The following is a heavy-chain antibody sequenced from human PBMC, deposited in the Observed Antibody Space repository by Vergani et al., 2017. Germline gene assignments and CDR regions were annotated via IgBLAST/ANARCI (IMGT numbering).Heavy chain of an antibody. CDR2: FYHSGST. CDR3: ASLPSLGYYYYYMDV. J-gene: IGHJ6*03. Sequence: QVQLQESGPGLVKPSETLSLTCTVSGYSISSGYYWGWIRQPPGKGLEWIGSFYHSGSTYYNPSLKSRVTISVDTSKNQFSLKLSSVTAADTAVYYCASLPSLGYYYYYMDVWGKGTTVTVSS. V-gene: IGHV4-38-2*02. CDR1: GYSISSGYY.